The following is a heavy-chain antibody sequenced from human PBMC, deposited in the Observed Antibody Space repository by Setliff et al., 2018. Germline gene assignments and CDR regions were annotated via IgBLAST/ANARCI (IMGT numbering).Heavy chain of an antibody. CDR2: IYTSGST. CDR3: ARGGLWFGELLWKYYYYGMDV. CDR1: GGSISSGSYY. Sequence: TLSLTCTVSGGSISSGSYYWSWIRQPAGKGLEWIGRIYTSGSTNYNPSLKSRVTISVDTSKNQFSLKLSSMTAADTAVYYCARGGLWFGELLWKYYYYGMDVWGQGTTVTVSS. J-gene: IGHJ6*02. D-gene: IGHD3-10*01. V-gene: IGHV4-61*02.